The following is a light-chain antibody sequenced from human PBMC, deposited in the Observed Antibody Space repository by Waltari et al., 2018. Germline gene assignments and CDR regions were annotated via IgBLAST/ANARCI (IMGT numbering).Light chain of an antibody. CDR1: SSDVGNYKR. Sequence: QSALTQPASVSGSPGQSITISCTATSSDVGNYKRVSWYQQHPGKAPKLMIYAVSKRPSGVSDRFSGSKSGDMASLTISGRQPEDEAEYFCSSYAGSSKGVFGGGTKVTVL. CDR3: SSYAGSSKGV. V-gene: IGLV2-23*02. CDR2: AVS. J-gene: IGLJ2*01.